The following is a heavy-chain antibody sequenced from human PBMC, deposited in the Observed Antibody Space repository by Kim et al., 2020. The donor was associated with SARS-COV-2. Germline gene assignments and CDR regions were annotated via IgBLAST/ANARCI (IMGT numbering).Heavy chain of an antibody. J-gene: IGHJ5*02. D-gene: IGHD6-13*01. V-gene: IGHV1-69*13. CDR3: ARAGDVSIAAAGLHPGNWFDP. CDR2: IIPIFGTA. CDR1: GGTFSSYA. Sequence: SVKVSCKASGGTFSSYAISWVRQAPGQGLEWMGGIIPIFGTANYAQKFQGRVTITADESTSTAYMELSSLRSEDTAVYYCARAGDVSIAAAGLHPGNWFDPWGQGTLVTVSS.